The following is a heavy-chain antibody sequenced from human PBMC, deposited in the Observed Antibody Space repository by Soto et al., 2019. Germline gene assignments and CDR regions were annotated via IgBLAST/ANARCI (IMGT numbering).Heavy chain of an antibody. CDR1: GFTFSRYG. D-gene: IGHD6-25*01. CDR2: ISSDGSQK. J-gene: IGHJ4*02. CDR3: AKDLSATTPPDY. Sequence: QVQLVESGGGVVQPGRSLRLSCAVSGFTFSRYGMHWVRQAPGKGLEWVTGISSDGSQKYYGDSVKGRFTISRDNSKNALYLQLDSLRAEDTAMYYCAKDLSATTPPDYWGQGTLVTVSS. V-gene: IGHV3-30*18.